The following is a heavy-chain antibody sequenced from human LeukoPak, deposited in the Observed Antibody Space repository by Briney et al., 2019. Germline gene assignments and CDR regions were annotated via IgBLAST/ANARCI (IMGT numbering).Heavy chain of an antibody. CDR2: INHSGST. J-gene: IGHJ4*02. V-gene: IGHV4-34*01. CDR1: GESFSGNY. D-gene: IGHD3-16*01. CDR3: ARIEPGRLGFDY. Sequence: SETLSLTCAVYGESFSGNYWNWIRQPPGKGLEWIGEINHSGSTKYNPSLKCRVTISVDTSKNQFSLRLRSVTAADTAVYYCARIEPGRLGFDYWGQGTLVTVSS.